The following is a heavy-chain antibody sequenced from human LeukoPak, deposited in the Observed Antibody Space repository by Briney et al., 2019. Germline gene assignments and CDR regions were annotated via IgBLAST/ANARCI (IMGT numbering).Heavy chain of an antibody. V-gene: IGHV4-59*12. CDR3: ARGVSVVVPAAGPARGSWFDP. Sequence: SETLSLTCTVSGGSISRYYWSWVRQPPGKGLEWIGYIYHSGSTNYNPSLKSRVTISVDTSKNQFSLKLSSVTAADTAVYYCARGVSVVVPAAGPARGSWFDPWGQGTLVTVSS. CDR1: GGSISRYY. J-gene: IGHJ5*02. D-gene: IGHD2-2*01. CDR2: IYHSGST.